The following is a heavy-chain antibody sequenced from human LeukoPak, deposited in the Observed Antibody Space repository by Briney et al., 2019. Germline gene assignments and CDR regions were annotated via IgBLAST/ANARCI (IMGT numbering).Heavy chain of an antibody. J-gene: IGHJ4*02. D-gene: IGHD6-13*01. V-gene: IGHV3-30*04. CDR1: GFTFGDYA. CDR3: ASSKGIAAAGFDY. Sequence: PGRSLRLSCTASGFTFGDYAMSWVRQAPGKGLEWVAVISYDGSNKYYADSVKGRFTISRDNSKNTLYLQMNSLRAEDTAVYYCASSKGIAAAGFDYWGQGTLVTVSS. CDR2: ISYDGSNK.